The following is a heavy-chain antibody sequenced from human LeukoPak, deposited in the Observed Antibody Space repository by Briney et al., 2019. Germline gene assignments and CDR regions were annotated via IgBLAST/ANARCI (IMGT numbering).Heavy chain of an antibody. Sequence: GRSLRLSCAASGFTFSSYGMHWVRQAPGKGLEWVAVISYDGSNKYYADSVKGRFTISRDNSKNTLYLQINSLRAEDTAVYFCAKDRVGAMLYFDLWGQGTLVTVSS. V-gene: IGHV3-30*18. CDR2: ISYDGSNK. CDR3: AKDRVGAMLYFDL. J-gene: IGHJ4*02. D-gene: IGHD1-26*01. CDR1: GFTFSSYG.